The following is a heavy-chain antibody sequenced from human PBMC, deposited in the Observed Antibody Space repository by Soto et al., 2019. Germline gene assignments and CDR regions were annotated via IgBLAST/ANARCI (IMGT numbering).Heavy chain of an antibody. CDR1: GFPFNTYA. Sequence: GGSLGLSCAASGFPFNTYAMNWVRQAPGKGLEWVSVISGSGDDTYYADTVKGRFTISRDNSKNTLFLQMDSLRPEDTAIYYCAKGGITGTANSHFWDFDLWGRGTLVTVSS. CDR3: AKGGITGTANSHFWDFDL. CDR2: ISGSGDDT. V-gene: IGHV3-23*01. D-gene: IGHD1-20*01. J-gene: IGHJ2*01.